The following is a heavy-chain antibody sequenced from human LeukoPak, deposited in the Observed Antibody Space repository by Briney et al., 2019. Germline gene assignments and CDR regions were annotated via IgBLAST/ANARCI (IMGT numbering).Heavy chain of an antibody. CDR1: GYSFSSYW. V-gene: IGHV5-10-1*01. CDR3: ARQFYDSWSGYKVFYGMDV. D-gene: IGHD3-3*01. Sequence: GESLKISCKGSGYSFSSYWINWVRQMPGKGLEWMGRIDPRDSYITYSPSFEGHVTISADRSSRTAYLQWTSLKASDTGIYFCARQFYDSWSGYKVFYGMDVWGQGTTVTVSS. CDR2: IDPRDSYI. J-gene: IGHJ6*02.